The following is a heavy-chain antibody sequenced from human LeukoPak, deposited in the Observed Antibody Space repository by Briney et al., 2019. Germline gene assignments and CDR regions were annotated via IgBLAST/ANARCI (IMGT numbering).Heavy chain of an antibody. D-gene: IGHD2-15*01. J-gene: IGHJ3*02. CDR3: AKDGVVVVAATLLAFDI. CDR2: ISGSGGST. Sequence: GGSLRLSCAASGFTFSSYGMSWVRQAPGKGLEWVSAISGSGGSTYYADSVKGRFTISRDNSKNTLYLQMNSLRAEDTAVYYCAKDGVVVVAATLLAFDIWGQGTMVTVAS. CDR1: GFTFSSYG. V-gene: IGHV3-23*01.